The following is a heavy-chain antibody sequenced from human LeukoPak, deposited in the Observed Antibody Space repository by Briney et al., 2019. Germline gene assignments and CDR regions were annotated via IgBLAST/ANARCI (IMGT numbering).Heavy chain of an antibody. Sequence: SETLSLTCSVSDDSITMYYWTWIRQPPGKGLEWIGYVDHTGSTNFNPSLNGRVSISRDTTKNLFSLKLSSVTAADTAVYYCARSRGSRGWFDPWGQGTLVTVSS. V-gene: IGHV4-59*12. CDR1: DDSITMYY. J-gene: IGHJ5*02. CDR2: VDHTGST. CDR3: ARSRGSRGWFDP. D-gene: IGHD3-10*01.